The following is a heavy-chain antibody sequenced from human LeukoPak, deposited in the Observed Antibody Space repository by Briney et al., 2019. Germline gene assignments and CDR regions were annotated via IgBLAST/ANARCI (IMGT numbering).Heavy chain of an antibody. CDR2: INPNSGGT. CDR1: GYTFTGYY. D-gene: IGHD6-13*01. J-gene: IGHJ3*02. CDR3: ARTVRSSSPSPNDAFDI. V-gene: IGHV1-2*02. Sequence: ASVKVSCKASGYTFTGYYMHWVRQAPGQGLEWMGWINPNSGGTNYAQKFQGRVTMTRDTSISTAYMELSRLRSDDTAVYYCARTVRSSSPSPNDAFDIWGQGTTVTVSS.